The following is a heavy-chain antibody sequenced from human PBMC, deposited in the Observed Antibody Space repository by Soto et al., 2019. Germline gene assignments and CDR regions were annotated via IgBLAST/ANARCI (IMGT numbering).Heavy chain of an antibody. V-gene: IGHV1-69*01. Sequence: QVQLVQSGAEVKKPGSSVKVSCKASGGTFGSYAISWVRQAPGQGLEWMGGIIPIPGTANYAQKFQGRVTIAADESTSTAYMELSSLRSEDTAVYYCARSQGSSTSLEIYYYYYYGMDAWAKGPRSPSP. D-gene: IGHD2-2*01. CDR2: IIPIPGTA. CDR1: GGTFGSYA. CDR3: ARSQGSSTSLEIYYYYYYGMDA. J-gene: IGHJ6*02.